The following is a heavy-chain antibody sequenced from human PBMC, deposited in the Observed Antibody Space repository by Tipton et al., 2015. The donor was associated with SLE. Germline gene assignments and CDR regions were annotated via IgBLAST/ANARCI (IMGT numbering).Heavy chain of an antibody. Sequence: TLSLTCAVYGGSFSAYYWSWIRQSPTKGLEWIGEINHSGSTNYNPSLKSRVTISVDTSKNQFSLKLDSVTAADTAVYYCARGEGYYGSGSYQGWFDPWGQGTLVTVSS. CDR3: ARGEGYYGSGSYQGWFDP. J-gene: IGHJ5*02. D-gene: IGHD3-10*01. V-gene: IGHV4-34*01. CDR2: INHSGST. CDR1: GGSFSAYY.